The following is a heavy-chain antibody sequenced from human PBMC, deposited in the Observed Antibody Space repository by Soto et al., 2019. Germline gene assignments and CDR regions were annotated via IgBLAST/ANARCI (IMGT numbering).Heavy chain of an antibody. D-gene: IGHD6-13*01. V-gene: IGHV3-15*01. J-gene: IGHJ3*02. CDR1: GITFSNAW. CDR3: TTTRPGTNVFDN. CDR2: IRSKTDGGTT. Sequence: EVQLVESGGGLVEPGGSLRLSCAASGITFSNAWMNWVRKAPGKGLEYIGRIRSKTDGGTTAYAAPVEGRFTVSRDDSKNTLYLQMSGLKTEDTAVYYCTTTRPGTNVFDNWGHGTLVTVSS.